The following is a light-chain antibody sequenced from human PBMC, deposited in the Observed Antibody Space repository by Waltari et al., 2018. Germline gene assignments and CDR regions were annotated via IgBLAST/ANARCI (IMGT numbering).Light chain of an antibody. CDR2: AAS. CDR1: QNIGKF. CDR3: QQTYSAPGT. Sequence: DIQLTPSPSSLSASLEDRVVVTCRSSQNIGKFLNWYQQRPGTATKLLIFAASSLRSGVPPRFSGSGSGTDFTLTITSLEPEDFATYYCQQTYSAPGTFGQGTRVEIK. V-gene: IGKV1-39*01. J-gene: IGKJ1*01.